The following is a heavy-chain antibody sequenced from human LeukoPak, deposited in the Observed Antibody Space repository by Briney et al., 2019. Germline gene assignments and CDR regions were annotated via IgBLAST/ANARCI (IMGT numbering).Heavy chain of an antibody. J-gene: IGHJ5*02. CDR3: ASYDSSGLNWFDP. CDR2: IYSGGST. Sequence: GGSLRLSCAVSGFTVSSNYMSWVRQAPGKGLEWVSVIYSGGSTYYADSVKGRFTISRDNSKNTLYLQVNSLRAEDTAVYYCASYDSSGLNWFDPWGQGTLVTVSS. D-gene: IGHD3-22*01. V-gene: IGHV3-66*02. CDR1: GFTVSSNY.